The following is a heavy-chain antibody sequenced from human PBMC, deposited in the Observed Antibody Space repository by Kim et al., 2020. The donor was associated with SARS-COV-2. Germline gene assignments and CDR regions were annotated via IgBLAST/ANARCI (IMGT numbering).Heavy chain of an antibody. CDR2: IKSKTDGGTT. CDR1: GFTFSNAW. CDR3: TTHYMITFGGVIVWGPGY. D-gene: IGHD3-16*02. Sequence: GGSLRLSCAASGFTFSNAWMSWVRQAPGKGLEWVGRIKSKTDGGTTDYAAPVKGRFTISRDDSKNTLYLQMNSLKTEDTAVYYCTTHYMITFGGVIVWGPGYWGQGTLVTVSS. J-gene: IGHJ4*02. V-gene: IGHV3-15*01.